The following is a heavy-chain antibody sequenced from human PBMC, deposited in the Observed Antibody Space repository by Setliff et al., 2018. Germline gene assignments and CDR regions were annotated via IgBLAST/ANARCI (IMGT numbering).Heavy chain of an antibody. CDR2: IIPILGIA. D-gene: IGHD6-13*01. V-gene: IGHV1-69*10. CDR1: GGTFSSYA. J-gene: IGHJ4*02. Sequence: SVKVSCKASGGTFSSYAISWVRQAPGQGLEWMGGIIPILGIANYAQKFQGRVTITADKSTSTAYMELSSLRSDDTAVYYCARWYSSSWHLGNDYWGQGTLVTVSS. CDR3: ARWYSSSWHLGNDY.